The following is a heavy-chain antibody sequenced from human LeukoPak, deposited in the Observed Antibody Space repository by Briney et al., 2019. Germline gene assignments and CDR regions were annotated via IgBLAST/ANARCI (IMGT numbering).Heavy chain of an antibody. J-gene: IGHJ4*02. CDR3: ARGTRQLVRREFDY. V-gene: IGHV1-2*02. CDR2: INPNSGGT. CDR1: GYTFTGYY. Sequence: ASVXXXXKASGYTFTGYYMHWVRQAPGQGLEWMGWINPNSGGTNYAQKFQGRVTMTRDTSISTAYMELSRLRSDDTAVYYCARGTRQLVRREFDYWGQGTLVTVS. D-gene: IGHD6-13*01.